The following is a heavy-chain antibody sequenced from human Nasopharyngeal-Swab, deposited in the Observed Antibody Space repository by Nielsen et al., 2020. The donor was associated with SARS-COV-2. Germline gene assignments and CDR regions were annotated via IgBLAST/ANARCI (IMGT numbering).Heavy chain of an antibody. Sequence: ASAKVSCKASGYTFIHYGITWVRQAPGQGLEWMGWSSAYNSNTNYAQKFQGRVTMTTDTSTNTAYMELRSLRSDDTAVYYCARKRGEQWLSQFDYWGQGTLVTVSS. CDR2: SSAYNSNT. CDR3: ARKRGEQWLSQFDY. V-gene: IGHV1-18*01. CDR1: GYTFIHYG. J-gene: IGHJ4*02. D-gene: IGHD6-19*01.